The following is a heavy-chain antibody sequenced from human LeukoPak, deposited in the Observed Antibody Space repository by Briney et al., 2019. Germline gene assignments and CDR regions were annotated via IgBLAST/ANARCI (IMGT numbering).Heavy chain of an antibody. V-gene: IGHV4-59*01. CDR1: DDSIPNYY. J-gene: IGHJ4*02. CDR2: IYYSGST. Sequence: PSETLSLTCSVSDDSIPNYYWNWIRQPPGKGLEWIGYIYYSGSTNYNPSLESRVTISVDTSKSQFSLKLNSVTAADAAVYFCARVGPHASFDYWGQGTLVTVSS. CDR3: ARVGPHASFDY.